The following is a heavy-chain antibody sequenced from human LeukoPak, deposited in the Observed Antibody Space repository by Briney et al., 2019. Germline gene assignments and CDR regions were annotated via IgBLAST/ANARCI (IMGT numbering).Heavy chain of an antibody. CDR3: ARATYYDYVWGSYRKEGYYYYGMDV. CDR1: GGSISSGGYY. J-gene: IGHJ6*02. Sequence: SQTLSLTCTVSGGSISSGGYYWSWIRQHPGKGLEGIGYIYYSGSTYYNPSLKSRVTISVDTPKNQFSLKLRSVTAADTAVYYCARATYYDYVWGSYRKEGYYYYGMDVWGQGTTVTVSS. CDR2: IYYSGST. D-gene: IGHD3-16*02. V-gene: IGHV4-31*03.